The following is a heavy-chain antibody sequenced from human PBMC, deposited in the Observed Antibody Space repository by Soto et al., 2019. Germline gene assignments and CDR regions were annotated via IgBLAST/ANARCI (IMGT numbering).Heavy chain of an antibody. CDR1: GFTFDDYA. D-gene: IGHD5-12*01. Sequence: PGGSLRLSCAASGFTFDDYAMHWVRQAPGKGLEWVSGISWNSGSIGYADFVKGRFTISRDNAKNSLYLQMNSLRAEDTALYYCAKETGGGYDYYYYYMDVWGKGTTVTVSS. J-gene: IGHJ6*03. CDR3: AKETGGGYDYYYYYMDV. CDR2: ISWNSGSI. V-gene: IGHV3-9*01.